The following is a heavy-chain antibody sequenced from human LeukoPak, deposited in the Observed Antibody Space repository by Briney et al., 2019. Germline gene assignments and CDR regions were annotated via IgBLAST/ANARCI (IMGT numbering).Heavy chain of an antibody. CDR1: GYTFTSYG. Sequence: GASVKVSCKASGYTFTSYGISWVRQAPGQGLEWMGWISAYNGNTNYAQKFQGRVTMTRDTSTSTVYMELSSLRSEDTAVYYCARGRIVGATWFDPWGQGTLVTVSS. CDR3: ARGRIVGATWFDP. V-gene: IGHV1-18*01. D-gene: IGHD1-26*01. CDR2: ISAYNGNT. J-gene: IGHJ5*02.